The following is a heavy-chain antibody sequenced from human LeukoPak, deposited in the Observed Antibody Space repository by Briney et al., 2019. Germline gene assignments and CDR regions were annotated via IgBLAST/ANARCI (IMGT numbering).Heavy chain of an antibody. D-gene: IGHD3-16*01. CDR2: INQSGST. Sequence: PSETLSLTCVVSGGSFGGYYWSWIRQPPGKGLEWIGEINQSGSTKYNPSLKSRVTISVDTSKFSLKLSSVTAADTAVYYCARVRWLQVRRGGVYYYYMDVWDKGTTVTVSS. J-gene: IGHJ6*03. CDR3: ARVRWLQVRRGGVYYYYMDV. V-gene: IGHV4-34*01. CDR1: GGSFGGYY.